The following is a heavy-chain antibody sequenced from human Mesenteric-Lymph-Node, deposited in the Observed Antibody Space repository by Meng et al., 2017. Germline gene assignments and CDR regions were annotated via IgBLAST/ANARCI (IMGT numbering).Heavy chain of an antibody. D-gene: IGHD1-26*01. CDR3: ARQKVGACYD. Sequence: GESLKISCAASGFTFSSYWMSWVRQAPGKGLEWVANIKQDGSEKYYVDSVKGRFTISRDNAKNSLYLQMNSLRAEDTAVYYCARQKVGACYDWGQGTLVTVSS. CDR1: GFTFSSYW. CDR2: IKQDGSEK. V-gene: IGHV3-7*01. J-gene: IGHJ4*02.